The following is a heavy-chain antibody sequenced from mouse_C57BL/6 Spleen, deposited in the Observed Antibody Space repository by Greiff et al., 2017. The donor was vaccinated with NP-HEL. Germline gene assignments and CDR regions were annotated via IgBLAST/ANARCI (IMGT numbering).Heavy chain of an antibody. V-gene: IGHV1-55*01. CDR2: IYPGSGST. CDR1: GYTFTSYW. J-gene: IGHJ4*01. Sequence: VQLQQPGPELVKPGASVKMSCKASGYTFTSYWITWVKQRPGQGLEWIGDIYPGSGSTNYNEKFKSKATLTVDTSSSTAYMQLSSLTSADSAVYYCARVSYDPLYYAMDYWGQGTSVTVSA. D-gene: IGHD2-12*01. CDR3: ARVSYDPLYYAMDY.